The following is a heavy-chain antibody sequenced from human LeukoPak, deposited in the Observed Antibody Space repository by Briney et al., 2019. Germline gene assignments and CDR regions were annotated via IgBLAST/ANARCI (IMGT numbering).Heavy chain of an antibody. V-gene: IGHV1-18*01. CDR3: ARDIWFGASVHPYYFDY. Sequence: ASVKVSCKASGYTFTSYGISWVRQAPGQGLEWMGWISAYNGNTNYAQKLQGRVTMTTDTSTSTAYMELRSLRSDGTAVYYCARDIWFGASVHPYYFDYWGQGTLVTVSS. CDR1: GYTFTSYG. J-gene: IGHJ4*02. CDR2: ISAYNGNT. D-gene: IGHD3-10*01.